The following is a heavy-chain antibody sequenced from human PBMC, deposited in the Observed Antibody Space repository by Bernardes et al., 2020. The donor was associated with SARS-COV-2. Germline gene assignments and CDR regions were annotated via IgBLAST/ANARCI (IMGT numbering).Heavy chain of an antibody. D-gene: IGHD3-10*01. CDR3: ARDRGGLYGSGSYFPNWFDP. V-gene: IGHV1-69*04. Sequence: SVKVSCKASGGTFSSYAISWVRQAPGQGLEWMGRIIPILGIANYAQKFQGRVTITADKSTSTAYMELSSLRSEDTAVYYCARDRGGLYGSGSYFPNWFDPWGQGTLVTVSS. CDR1: GGTFSSYA. J-gene: IGHJ5*02. CDR2: IIPILGIA.